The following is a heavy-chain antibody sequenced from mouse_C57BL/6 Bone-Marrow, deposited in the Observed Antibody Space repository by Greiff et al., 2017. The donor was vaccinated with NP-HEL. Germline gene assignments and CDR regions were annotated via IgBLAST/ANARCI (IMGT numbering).Heavy chain of an antibody. D-gene: IGHD2-3*01. CDR2: IYPGSGNT. V-gene: IGHV1-76*01. J-gene: IGHJ3*01. Sequence: VQLQQSGAELVRPGASVKLSCKASGYTFTDYYINWVKQRPGQGLEWIARIYPGSGNTYYNEKFKGKATLTAEKSSSTAYMQLSSLTSEDSAVYFCAREKGIYAPPWFAYWGQGTLVTVSA. CDR3: AREKGIYAPPWFAY. CDR1: GYTFTDYY.